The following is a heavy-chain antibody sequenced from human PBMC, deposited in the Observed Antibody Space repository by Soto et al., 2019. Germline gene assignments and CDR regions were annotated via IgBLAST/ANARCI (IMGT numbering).Heavy chain of an antibody. Sequence: SGPTLVNPTQTLTLTCTFSGFSLSTSGVGVGWIRQPPGKALEWLALIYWDDDKRYSPSLKSRLTITKDTSKNQVVLTMTNMDPVDTATYYCAHSGWRFNSSSWSLDFFDYWGQGTLVTVSS. V-gene: IGHV2-5*02. CDR3: AHSGWRFNSSSWSLDFFDY. CDR2: IYWDDDK. J-gene: IGHJ4*02. CDR1: GFSLSTSGVG. D-gene: IGHD6-13*01.